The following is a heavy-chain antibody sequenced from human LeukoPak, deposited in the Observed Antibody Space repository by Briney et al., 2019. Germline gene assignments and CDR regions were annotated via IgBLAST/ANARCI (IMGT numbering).Heavy chain of an antibody. CDR3: ARELWPGDY. CDR1: GFTFRSYW. V-gene: IGHV3-7*01. J-gene: IGHJ4*02. CDR2: IKQDGGEE. Sequence: GGSLRLSCAASGFTFRSYWMGWVRQAPGKGLEWVADIKQDGGEENYVDSVKGRFTISRDNARNSLYLQMNSLRVEDTAVYYCARELWPGDYWGQGILVTVSS. D-gene: IGHD3-10*01.